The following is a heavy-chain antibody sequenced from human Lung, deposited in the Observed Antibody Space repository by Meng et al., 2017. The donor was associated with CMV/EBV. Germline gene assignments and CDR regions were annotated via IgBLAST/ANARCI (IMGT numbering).Heavy chain of an antibody. CDR2: IYYSGST. V-gene: IGHV4-59*01. J-gene: IGHJ6*04. Sequence: GSLRLXXTVSGGSISSYYWSWIRQPPGKGLDWIGYIYYSGSTNYNPSLKSRVTISVDTSKNQFSLKLSSVTAADTAVYYCARGGYYDFWSGYSYYYYYGMDVWGKGTXVTVSS. D-gene: IGHD3-3*01. CDR3: ARGGYYDFWSGYSYYYYYGMDV. CDR1: GGSISSYY.